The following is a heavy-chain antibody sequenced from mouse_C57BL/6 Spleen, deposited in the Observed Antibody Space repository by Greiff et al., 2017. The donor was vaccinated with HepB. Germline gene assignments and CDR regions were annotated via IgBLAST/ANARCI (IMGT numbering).Heavy chain of an antibody. Sequence: VQRVESGPELVKPGASVKISCKASGYAFSSSWMNWVKQRPGKGLEWIGRIYPGDGDTNYNGKFKGKATLTADKSSSTAYMQLSSLTSEDSAVYFCAIDSSGLFDYWGQGTTLTVSS. CDR3: AIDSSGLFDY. J-gene: IGHJ2*01. CDR2: IYPGDGDT. V-gene: IGHV1-82*01. CDR1: GYAFSSSW. D-gene: IGHD3-2*02.